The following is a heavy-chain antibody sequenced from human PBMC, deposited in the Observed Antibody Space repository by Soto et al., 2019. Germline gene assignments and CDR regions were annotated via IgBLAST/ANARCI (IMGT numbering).Heavy chain of an antibody. D-gene: IGHD6-19*01. J-gene: IGHJ6*02. CDR2: IFYSGST. Sequence: PSETLSLTCTVSGGSISSSSYYWGWIRQPPGKGLEWIGSIFYSGSTYYNTSLKSRVTISVNTSKNQFSLKLSSVTAADTAVYYCARLKTVAGFYYYGMDVWGQGTTVTVSS. CDR1: GGSISSSSYY. CDR3: ARLKTVAGFYYYGMDV. V-gene: IGHV4-39*01.